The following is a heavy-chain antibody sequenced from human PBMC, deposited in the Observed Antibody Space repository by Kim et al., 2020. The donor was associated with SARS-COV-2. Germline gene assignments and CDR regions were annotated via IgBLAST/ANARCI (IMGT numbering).Heavy chain of an antibody. D-gene: IGHD3-10*01. V-gene: IGHV4-39*01. J-gene: IGHJ5*02. CDR1: GGSISSSNHY. CDR3: ARGVDGASGSLYNWFDP. Sequence: SETLSLTCTVSGGSISSSNHYWGWIRQPPGKGLEWIGSISYSGHTDYNPSLKSRVTISVDKSMNQFSLKLTSVTAADTAVYFCARGVDGASGSLYNWFDPWGQGTLVTVSS. CDR2: ISYSGHT.